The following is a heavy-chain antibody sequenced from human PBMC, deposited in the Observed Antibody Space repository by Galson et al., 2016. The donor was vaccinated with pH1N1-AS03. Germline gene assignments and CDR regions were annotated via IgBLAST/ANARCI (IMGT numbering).Heavy chain of an antibody. D-gene: IGHD1-26*01. V-gene: IGHV4-34*12. CDR2: VIIGGSP. Sequence: SETLSLTCGDLGGSFRGTYWTWIRQTPGKGLEWIGEVIIGGSPTYSPSLKSRVSISLDTSRKQVSLRLISVTAADTAVYYCARQATYCVDYWGQGTLVTVSS. J-gene: IGHJ4*02. CDR1: GGSFRGTY. CDR3: ARQATYCVDY.